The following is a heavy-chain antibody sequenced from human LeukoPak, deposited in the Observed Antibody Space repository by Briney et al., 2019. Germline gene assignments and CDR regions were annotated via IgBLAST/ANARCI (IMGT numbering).Heavy chain of an antibody. V-gene: IGHV3-21*01. D-gene: IGHD6-6*01. Sequence: GGSLRLSCAASGFTFSSYSMNWVRQAPGKGLEWVSSISSSSSYIYYADSVKGRFTISRDNAKNSLYLQMNSLRAEDTAVYCCAREMVRGQLVQPVDYWGQGTLVTVSS. CDR2: ISSSSSYI. CDR1: GFTFSSYS. J-gene: IGHJ4*02. CDR3: AREMVRGQLVQPVDY.